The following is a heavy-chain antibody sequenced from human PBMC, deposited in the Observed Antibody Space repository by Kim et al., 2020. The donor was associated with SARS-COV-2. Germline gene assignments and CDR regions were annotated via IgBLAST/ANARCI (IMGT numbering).Heavy chain of an antibody. V-gene: IGHV1-69*13. D-gene: IGHD3-10*01. Sequence: SVKVSCKASGGTFSSYAISWVRQAPGQGLEWMGGIIPIFGTANYAQKFQGRVTITADESTSTAYMELSSLRSEDTAVYYCASALWQNPGYYYYGMDVWGQGTTVTVSS. CDR1: GGTFSSYA. J-gene: IGHJ6*02. CDR3: ASALWQNPGYYYYGMDV. CDR2: IIPIFGTA.